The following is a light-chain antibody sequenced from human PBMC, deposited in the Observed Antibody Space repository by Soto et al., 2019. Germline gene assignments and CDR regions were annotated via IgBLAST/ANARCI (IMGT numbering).Light chain of an antibody. V-gene: IGKV1-5*03. CDR3: QQYNHWYS. J-gene: IGKJ2*03. Sequence: DIQMTQSPSTLSASFGDTVTITCRASQTVNTWLAWYQQKPGQAPKLLIYKASTLQSGVPSRFSGRGSGTEFPLTINSLQPDDFATYYCQQYNHWYSFGQGTKLEIK. CDR1: QTVNTW. CDR2: KAS.